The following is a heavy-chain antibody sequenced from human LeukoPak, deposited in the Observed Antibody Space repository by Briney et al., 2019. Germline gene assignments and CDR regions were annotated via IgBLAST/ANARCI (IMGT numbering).Heavy chain of an antibody. Sequence: SETLSLTCIVSGGSISSHYWSWIRQPPGKGLEWIGYIYYSGSTNYNPSLKSRVTISVDTSKNQFSLKLSSVTAADTAVYYCARTKQLVGSWFDPWGQGTLVTVSS. V-gene: IGHV4-59*11. J-gene: IGHJ5*02. D-gene: IGHD6-6*01. CDR1: GGSISSHY. CDR3: ARTKQLVGSWFDP. CDR2: IYYSGST.